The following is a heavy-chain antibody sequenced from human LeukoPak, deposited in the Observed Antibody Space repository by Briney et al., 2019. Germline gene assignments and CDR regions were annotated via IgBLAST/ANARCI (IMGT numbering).Heavy chain of an antibody. CDR2: ISWNSGSI. CDR3: ARDLGDSSGSAFDI. CDR1: GFTFDDYA. D-gene: IGHD3-22*01. J-gene: IGHJ3*02. Sequence: GGSLRLSCAASGFTFDDYAMHWVRQAPGKGLEWVSGISWNSGSIGYADSVKGRFTISRDNAKNSLYLQMNSLRAEDTAVYYCARDLGDSSGSAFDIWGQGTMVTVSS. V-gene: IGHV3-9*01.